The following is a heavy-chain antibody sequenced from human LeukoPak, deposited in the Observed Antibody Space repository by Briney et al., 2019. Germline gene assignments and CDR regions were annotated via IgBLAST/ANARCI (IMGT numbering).Heavy chain of an antibody. J-gene: IGHJ6*02. CDR2: IYYSGST. Sequence: PSETLSLTCTVSGGSSSRDYWSWIRQPPGKGLEWTGYIYYSGSTNYNPSLKSRVTISVDTSKNQFSLKLSSVTAADTAVYYCARSYYDILTGSILMDVWGQGTTVTVSS. V-gene: IGHV4-59*01. D-gene: IGHD3-9*01. CDR1: GGSSSRDY. CDR3: ARSYYDILTGSILMDV.